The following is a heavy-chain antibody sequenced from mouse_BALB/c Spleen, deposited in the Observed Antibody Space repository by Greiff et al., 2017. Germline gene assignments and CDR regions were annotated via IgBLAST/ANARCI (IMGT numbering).Heavy chain of an antibody. J-gene: IGHJ4*01. D-gene: IGHD2-4*01. V-gene: IGHV2-9*02. Sequence: VKVVESGPGLVAPSQSLSITCTVSGFSLTSYGVHWVRQPPGKGLEWLGVIWAGGSTNYNSALMSRLSISKDNSKSQVFLKMNSLQTDDTAMYYCARDGDYDYGYAMDYWGQGTSVTVSS. CDR3: ARDGDYDYGYAMDY. CDR2: IWAGGST. CDR1: GFSLTSYG.